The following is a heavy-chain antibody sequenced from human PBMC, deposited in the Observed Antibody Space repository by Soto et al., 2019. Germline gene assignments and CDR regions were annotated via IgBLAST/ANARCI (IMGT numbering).Heavy chain of an antibody. V-gene: IGHV1-69*01. CDR2: IIPLFGTP. CDR3: ARGATHGSSWYFWFDP. CDR1: GGTFSTYP. D-gene: IGHD6-13*01. J-gene: IGHJ5*02. Sequence: QVQLVQSGAEVRMPGSSVKVSCKASGGTFSTYPINWVRQAPGQGLEWMGGIIPLFGTPNYAQKFKGRVTITAYESTSTAYMELSSLRAEDAAVYYCARGATHGSSWYFWFDPWGQGTLVTVSS.